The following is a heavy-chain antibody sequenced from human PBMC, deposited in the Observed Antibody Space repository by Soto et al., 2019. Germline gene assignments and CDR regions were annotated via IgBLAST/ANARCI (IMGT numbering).Heavy chain of an antibody. CDR1: GGSISSGDYY. D-gene: IGHD4-17*01. J-gene: IGHJ4*02. CDR2: IYYSGST. Sequence: SETLSLTCTVSGGSISSGDYYWSWIRQPPGKGLEWIGYIYYSGSTYYNPSLKSRVTISVDTSKNQFSLKLSSVTAADTAVYYCARDKATVVTRFDYWGQGTLVTVSS. CDR3: ARDKATVVTRFDY. V-gene: IGHV4-30-4*01.